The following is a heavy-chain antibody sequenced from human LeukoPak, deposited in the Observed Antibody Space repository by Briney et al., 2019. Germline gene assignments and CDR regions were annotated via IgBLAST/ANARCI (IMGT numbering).Heavy chain of an antibody. CDR1: GGSVSRGSYY. V-gene: IGHV4-61*01. D-gene: IGHD1-26*01. CDR2: IHHSGTT. CDR3: ARGRLGATY. J-gene: IGHJ4*02. Sequence: PSETLSLTCTVSGGSVSRGSYYWSWTGQPPGKGLEWIGYIHHSGTTNYSPSLKSRVTISVDMSKNQFFLNLTSVTAADTAVYYCARGRLGATYWGQGTLVTVSS.